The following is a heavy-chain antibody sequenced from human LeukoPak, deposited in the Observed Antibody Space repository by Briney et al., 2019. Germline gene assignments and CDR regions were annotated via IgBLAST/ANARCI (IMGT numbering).Heavy chain of an antibody. V-gene: IGHV4-59*01. CDR1: GGSISSYY. D-gene: IGHD6-19*01. CDR2: IYYSGST. Sequence: SETLSLTCTVSGGSISSYYWSWIRQPPGKGLEWIGNIYYSGSTSYYPSLKSRVTISVDTSKNQFSLKLSSVTAADTAVYYCAREGSGWDPFDYWGQGTLVTVSS. J-gene: IGHJ4*02. CDR3: AREGSGWDPFDY.